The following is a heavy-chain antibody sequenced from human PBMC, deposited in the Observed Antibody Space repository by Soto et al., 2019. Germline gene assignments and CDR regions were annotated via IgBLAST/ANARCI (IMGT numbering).Heavy chain of an antibody. J-gene: IGHJ4*02. CDR2: ISGSGGST. Sequence: GGSLRLSCAASGFPFSSYAMSWVRQAPGKGLEWVSAISGSGGSTYYADSVKGRFTISRDNSKNTLYLQMNSLRAEDTAVYYCAEHDYGDYATYYFDYWGQGTLVTVSS. D-gene: IGHD4-17*01. CDR3: AEHDYGDYATYYFDY. V-gene: IGHV3-23*01. CDR1: GFPFSSYA.